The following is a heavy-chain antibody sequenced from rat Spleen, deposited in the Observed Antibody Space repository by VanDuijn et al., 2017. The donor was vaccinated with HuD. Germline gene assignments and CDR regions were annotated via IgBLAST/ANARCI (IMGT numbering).Heavy chain of an antibody. Sequence: EVQLQESGPGLVKPSQSLSLTCSVTGYSITSNYWSWIRKFPGNKLEWMGYINSAGSTNYNPSLRSRISITRDTSKNQFFLQMNNLRSEDTATYYCTRGTYFRHWGQGVMVTVSS. J-gene: IGHJ2*01. CDR3: TRGTYFRH. V-gene: IGHV3-3*01. CDR1: GYSITSNY. D-gene: IGHD4-6*01. CDR2: INSAGST.